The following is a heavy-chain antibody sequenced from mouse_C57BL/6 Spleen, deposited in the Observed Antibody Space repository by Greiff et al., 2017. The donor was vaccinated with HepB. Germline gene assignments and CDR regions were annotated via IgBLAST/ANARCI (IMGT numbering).Heavy chain of an antibody. CDR3: ARDRGYPDC. J-gene: IGHJ2*01. Sequence: EVKVVESEGGLVQPGSSMKLSCTASGFTFSDYYMAWVRQVPEKGLEWVANINYDGSSTYYLDSLKSRFIISRDNAKNILYLQMSSLKSEDTATYYCARDRGYPDCGGQGTTLTVSS. V-gene: IGHV5-16*01. CDR1: GFTFSDYY. D-gene: IGHD2-2*01. CDR2: INYDGSST.